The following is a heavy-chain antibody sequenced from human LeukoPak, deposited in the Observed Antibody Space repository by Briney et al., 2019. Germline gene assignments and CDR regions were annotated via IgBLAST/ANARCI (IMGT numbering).Heavy chain of an antibody. Sequence: ASVKVSCKASGYTFTGYYMHWMRQAPGQGLEWMGWINPNSGGTNYAQKFQGRVTMTRDTSISTAYMELSRLRSDDTAVYYCARATAFLLWFGELMGAFDIWGQGTMVTVSS. V-gene: IGHV1-2*02. CDR1: GYTFTGYY. CDR2: INPNSGGT. D-gene: IGHD3-10*01. J-gene: IGHJ3*02. CDR3: ARATAFLLWFGELMGAFDI.